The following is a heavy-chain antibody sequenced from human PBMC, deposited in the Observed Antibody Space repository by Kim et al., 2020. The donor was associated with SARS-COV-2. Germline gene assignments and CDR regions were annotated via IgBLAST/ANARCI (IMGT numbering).Heavy chain of an antibody. V-gene: IGHV4-59*01. CDR2: GYYPGRP. Sequence: SETLSLTCSVSGGSIRSSYWSWIRQPPGKGLEWIGYGYYPGRPKYNTSLKSRATISMDTSKNQFSLRLTSMTAADTAIYYCARDLDGVSSYHFAFWGQGALVTVSS. CDR3: ARDLDGVSSYHFAF. J-gene: IGHJ4*02. CDR1: GGSIRSSY. D-gene: IGHD3-3*01.